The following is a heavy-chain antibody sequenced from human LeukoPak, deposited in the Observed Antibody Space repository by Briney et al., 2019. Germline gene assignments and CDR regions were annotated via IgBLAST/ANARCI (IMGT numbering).Heavy chain of an antibody. CDR1: AGSIISSSYY. CDR3: ARHGLTTENYYDSSGYYY. Sequence: PSETLSLTCTVSAGSIISSSYYWGWIRQPPGKGLEWIGSIYYSGSTYYNPSLKSRVTISVDTSKNQFSLKLSSVTAADTAVYYCARHGLTTENYYDSSGYYYWGQGTLVTVSS. J-gene: IGHJ4*02. D-gene: IGHD3-22*01. V-gene: IGHV4-39*01. CDR2: IYYSGST.